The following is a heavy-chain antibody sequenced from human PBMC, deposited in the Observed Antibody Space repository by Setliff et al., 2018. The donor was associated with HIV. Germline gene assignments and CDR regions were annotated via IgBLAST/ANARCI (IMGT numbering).Heavy chain of an antibody. CDR3: ARGVYSYYDFDP. Sequence: SETLSLTCAVYGGSFSGYYWSWIRQPPGKGLEWIGYIYYSGSTYYNPSLKSRVTISVDTSKNQFSLKLSSVTAADTAVYYCARGVYSYYDFDPWGQGALVTVSS. CDR2: IYYSGST. V-gene: IGHV4-34*01. D-gene: IGHD4-4*01. J-gene: IGHJ5*02. CDR1: GGSFSGYY.